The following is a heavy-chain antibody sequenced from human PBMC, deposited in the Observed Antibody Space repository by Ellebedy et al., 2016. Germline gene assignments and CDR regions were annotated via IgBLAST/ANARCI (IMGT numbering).Heavy chain of an antibody. Sequence: ASVKVSCKGSGYSFTSYWIGWVRQMPGKGLEWMGIIYPGDSDTRYSPSFQGQVTISADKSISTAYLQWSSLKASDTAMYYCARLTGYSSGWPREGNYYYYGMDVWGQGTTVTVSS. CDR2: IYPGDSDT. CDR3: ARLTGYSSGWPREGNYYYYGMDV. D-gene: IGHD6-19*01. CDR1: GYSFTSYW. J-gene: IGHJ6*02. V-gene: IGHV5-51*01.